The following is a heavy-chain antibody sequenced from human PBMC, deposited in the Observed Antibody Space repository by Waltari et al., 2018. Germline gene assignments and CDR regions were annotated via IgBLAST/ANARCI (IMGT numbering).Heavy chain of an antibody. V-gene: IGHV3-33*01. D-gene: IGHD4-4*01. J-gene: IGHJ6*02. CDR1: GFSFSNYG. CDR3: ARAGSTTTVTTGGMDV. Sequence: QVQLVESGGGVVQPGRSLRLSCAASGFSFSNYGMHWVRQVPGKGLDWVSVIWRDGSNRYYADSVKGRFTISRDNSKNTLYLQMNSLRAEDTAVYYCARAGSTTTVTTGGMDVWGQGTTVTVSS. CDR2: IWRDGSNR.